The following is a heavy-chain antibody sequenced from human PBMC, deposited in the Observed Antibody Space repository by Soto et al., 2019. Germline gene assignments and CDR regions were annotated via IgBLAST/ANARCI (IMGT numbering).Heavy chain of an antibody. J-gene: IGHJ3*02. V-gene: IGHV3-21*01. Sequence: GEALKISCAASGFTFSSYSMNWVRQAPGKGLEWVSSISSSSSYIYYADSVKGRFTISRDNAKNSLYLQMNSLRAEDAAVYYCARGQVVVIIPYAFDIWGQGTMVTVSS. CDR1: GFTFSSYS. CDR3: ARGQVVVIIPYAFDI. CDR2: ISSSSSYI. D-gene: IGHD2-21*01.